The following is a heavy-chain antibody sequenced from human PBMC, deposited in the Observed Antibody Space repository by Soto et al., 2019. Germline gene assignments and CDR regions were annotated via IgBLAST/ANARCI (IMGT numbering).Heavy chain of an antibody. Sequence: QVQLVQSGAEVKKPGSSVKVSCKASGGTFSSYAISWVRQAPGQGLEWMGGIIPIFGTANYAQKFQGRVTITADESTITGYMELSSLRSEDTAVYYCARDGLLRDILTGYSDWGQGTLVTVSS. V-gene: IGHV1-69*12. CDR1: GGTFSSYA. J-gene: IGHJ4*02. CDR3: ARDGLLRDILTGYSD. CDR2: IIPIFGTA. D-gene: IGHD3-9*01.